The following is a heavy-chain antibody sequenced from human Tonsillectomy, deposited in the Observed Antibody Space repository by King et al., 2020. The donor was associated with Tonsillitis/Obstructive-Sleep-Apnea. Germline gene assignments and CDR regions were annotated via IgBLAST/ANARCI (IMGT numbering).Heavy chain of an antibody. CDR1: GYTFTGYY. J-gene: IGHJ4*02. V-gene: IGHV1-2*05. Sequence: VQLVQSGAEVKKPGASVKVSCKASGYTFTGYYMHWVRQAPGQGLEWMGRINPNSGGTNYAQKFQDRVTMTRDTSISTAYMELSRLRSDDTVVYYCAREVAGILDYFDYWGQGTLVTVSS. CDR2: INPNSGGT. D-gene: IGHD6-19*01. CDR3: AREVAGILDYFDY.